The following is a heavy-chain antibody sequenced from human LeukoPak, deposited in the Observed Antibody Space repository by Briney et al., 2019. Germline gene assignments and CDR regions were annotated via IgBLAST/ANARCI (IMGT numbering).Heavy chain of an antibody. J-gene: IGHJ4*02. V-gene: IGHV3-53*01. D-gene: IGHD1/OR15-1a*01. Sequence: GGSLRLSCAASGFTVSSNYMSWVRQAPGKGLEWVSVIYSGGSTYYPDSVKGRFTISRDNSKNTLYLQMNSLRAEDTAVYYCARGSYGTRNTFDYWGQGTLVTVSS. CDR1: GFTVSSNY. CDR2: IYSGGST. CDR3: ARGSYGTRNTFDY.